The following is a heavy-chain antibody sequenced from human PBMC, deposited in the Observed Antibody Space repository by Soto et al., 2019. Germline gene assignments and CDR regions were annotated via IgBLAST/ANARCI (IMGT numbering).Heavy chain of an antibody. CDR2: ISGSGGST. J-gene: IGHJ4*02. CDR1: GFTFSSYA. D-gene: IGHD3-3*01. CDR3: AKGRKMDFWSGYYSRVREYYFDY. V-gene: IGHV3-23*01. Sequence: EVQLLESGGGLVQPGGSLRLSCAASGFTFSSYAMSWVRQAPGKGLEWVSAISGSGGSTYYADSVKGRFTISRDNSKNTLYLQMNSLRAEDTAVYYCAKGRKMDFWSGYYSRVREYYFDYWGQGTLVTVSS.